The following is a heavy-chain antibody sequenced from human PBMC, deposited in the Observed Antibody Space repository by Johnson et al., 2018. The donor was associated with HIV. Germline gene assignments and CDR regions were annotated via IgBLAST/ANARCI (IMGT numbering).Heavy chain of an antibody. V-gene: IGHV3-53*01. J-gene: IGHJ3*02. CDR2: IYSGGST. D-gene: IGHD6-19*01. CDR1: GFTVSSNY. CDR3: ATGHSSGWYRDAFDI. Sequence: VQLMESGGGLIQPGGSLRLSCAASGFTVSSNYMSWVRQAPGKGLEWVSVIYSGGSTYYADSVKGRFTISRDNSKNTLYLQMNSLRAEDTAVYYCATGHSSGWYRDAFDIWGQGTMVTVSS.